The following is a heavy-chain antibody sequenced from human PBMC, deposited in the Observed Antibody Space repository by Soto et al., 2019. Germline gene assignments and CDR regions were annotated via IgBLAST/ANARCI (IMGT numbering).Heavy chain of an antibody. CDR1: GYTFTSYA. D-gene: IGHD6-6*01. V-gene: IGHV1-3*01. J-gene: IGHJ6*02. CDR3: ARRVPSIAARRAYYYYYGMDV. Sequence: QVQLVQSGAEVKEPGASVKVSCKAPGYTFTSYAMHWVRQAPGQRLERMGWINAGNGNTKYSQKFQGRVTITRDTSASTAYMELSSLRSEDTSVYYCARRVPSIAARRAYYYYYGMDVWGQGTTVTVSS. CDR2: INAGNGNT.